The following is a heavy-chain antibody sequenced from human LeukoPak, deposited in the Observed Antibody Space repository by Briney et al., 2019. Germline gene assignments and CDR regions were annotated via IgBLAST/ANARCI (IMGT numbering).Heavy chain of an antibody. Sequence: ASVKISCKVSGYTFTDYYMHWVQQAPGKGLEWMGLVDPEDGETIYAEKFQGRVTITADTSTDTAYMELSSLRSEDTAVYYCATDFPPLHPNGFSGLVDYWGQGTLVTVSS. V-gene: IGHV1-69-2*01. CDR1: GYTFTDYY. J-gene: IGHJ4*02. D-gene: IGHD1-26*01. CDR3: ATDFPPLHPNGFSGLVDY. CDR2: VDPEDGET.